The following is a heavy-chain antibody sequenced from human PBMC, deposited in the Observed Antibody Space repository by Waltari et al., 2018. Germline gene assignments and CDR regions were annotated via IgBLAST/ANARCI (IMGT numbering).Heavy chain of an antibody. J-gene: IGHJ5*02. V-gene: IGHV1-2*02. CDR3: AKTYSSSWYNWFDP. CDR1: GYTFTGYY. CDR2: INPNSGGT. D-gene: IGHD6-13*01. Sequence: QLQLVQSGAEVKKPGASMKVSCKASGYTFTGYYMHWVRQAPGQGLEWMGWINPNSGGTNYAQKFQGRVTMTRDTSISTAYMELSRLRSDDTAVYYCAKTYSSSWYNWFDPWGQGTLVTVSS.